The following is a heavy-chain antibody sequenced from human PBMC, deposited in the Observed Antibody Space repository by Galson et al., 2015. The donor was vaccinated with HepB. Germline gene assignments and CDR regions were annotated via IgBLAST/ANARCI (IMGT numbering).Heavy chain of an antibody. Sequence: SVKVSCKASGFTFTSSAVQWVRQARGQRLEWIGWIVVGSGNTNYAQKFQERVTITRDMSTSTAYMELSSLRSEDTAVYYCAANYDSSGYYDNWYFDLWRSGTLVTVSS. CDR1: GFTFTSSA. V-gene: IGHV1-58*01. J-gene: IGHJ2*01. CDR2: IVVGSGNT. D-gene: IGHD3-22*01. CDR3: AANYDSSGYYDNWYFDL.